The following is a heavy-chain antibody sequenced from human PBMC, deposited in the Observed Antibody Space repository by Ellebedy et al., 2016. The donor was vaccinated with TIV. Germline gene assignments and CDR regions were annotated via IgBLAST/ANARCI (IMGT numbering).Heavy chain of an antibody. V-gene: IGHV3-74*01. J-gene: IGHJ6*02. CDR2: ISSDGSST. CDR3: ARGRPHGMDV. CDR1: GFTFSRYW. Sequence: PGGSLRLSCAASGFTFSRYWMCWVRQATGNGLVWVSRISSDGSSTIYADSVKGRFTISRDNAKNTLYLQMNSLRGEETAVYYCARGRPHGMDVWGQGTTVTVSS.